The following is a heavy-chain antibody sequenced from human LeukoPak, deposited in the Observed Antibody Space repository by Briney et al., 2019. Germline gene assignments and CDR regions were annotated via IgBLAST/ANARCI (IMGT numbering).Heavy chain of an antibody. V-gene: IGHV3-48*03. CDR1: GFTSSDFE. J-gene: IGHJ4*02. CDR3: ARNQRGLKRDY. Sequence: GGSLRLSCAASGFTSSDFEMNWVRQAPGKGLEWISYISITGDIIYYADSVKGRFTISRDNAKNSLYLQMNGLRAEDTAVYYCARNQRGLKRDYWGQGTLVTVSS. CDR2: ISITGDII.